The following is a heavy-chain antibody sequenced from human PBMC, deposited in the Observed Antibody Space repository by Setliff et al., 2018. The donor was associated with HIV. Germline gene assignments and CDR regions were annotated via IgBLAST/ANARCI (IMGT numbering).Heavy chain of an antibody. CDR3: ARGTGYYYDSSGSNCFDP. J-gene: IGHJ5*02. V-gene: IGHV4-61*02. Sequence: SETLSLTCTVSGGSISSGNYFLNWIRQPAGKGLEWIGRIYTSGSTHYNPSLESRVTMSVDTSKNQFSLKLSSVTAADTAVYYCARGTGYYYDSSGSNCFDPWGQGTLVTVSS. CDR2: IYTSGST. D-gene: IGHD3-22*01. CDR1: GGSISSGNYF.